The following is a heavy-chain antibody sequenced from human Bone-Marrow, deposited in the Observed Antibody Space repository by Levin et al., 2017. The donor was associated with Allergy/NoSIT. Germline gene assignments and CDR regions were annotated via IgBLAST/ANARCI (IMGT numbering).Heavy chain of an antibody. CDR2: ISYDGSNK. D-gene: IGHD1-1*01. J-gene: IGHJ6*02. CDR3: ARDRSQLGGMDV. Sequence: GGSLRLSCAASGFTFSSYAMHWVRQAPGKGLEWVAVISYDGSNKYYADSVKGRFTISRDNSKNTLYLQMNSLRAEDTAVYYCARDRSQLGGMDVWGQGTTVTVSS. V-gene: IGHV3-30-3*01. CDR1: GFTFSSYA.